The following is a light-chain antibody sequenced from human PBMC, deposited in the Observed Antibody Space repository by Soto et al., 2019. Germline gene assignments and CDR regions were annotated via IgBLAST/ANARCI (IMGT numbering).Light chain of an antibody. J-gene: IGKJ4*01. Sequence: DIQMTQSPSTLSASVGDRVTVTCRASQSVRDWVAWYQQQAGRAPRLLIYKASSLQSGVPSRFSGSGFGTEFTLTRSSLQPDDFASYYCQQYYSYSPLTFGGGTKVEIK. CDR2: KAS. CDR3: QQYYSYSPLT. V-gene: IGKV1-5*03. CDR1: QSVRDW.